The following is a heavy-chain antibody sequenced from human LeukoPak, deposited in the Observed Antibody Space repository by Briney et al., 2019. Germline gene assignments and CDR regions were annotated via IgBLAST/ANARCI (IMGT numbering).Heavy chain of an antibody. CDR3: ARSLGPLRYFDWPFDY. CDR1: GGTVSSYA. Sequence: ALENVSCKASGGTVSSYAISWGRQAPGPGVEGMGGIIPIFGTANYAQKFQGRVTITADESTSTAYMELSSLRSEDTAVYYCARSLGPLRYFDWPFDYWGQGTLVTVSS. V-gene: IGHV1-69*01. J-gene: IGHJ4*02. D-gene: IGHD3-9*01. CDR2: IIPIFGTA.